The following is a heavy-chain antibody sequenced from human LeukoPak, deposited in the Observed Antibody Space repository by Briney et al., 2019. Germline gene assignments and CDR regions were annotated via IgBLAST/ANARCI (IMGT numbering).Heavy chain of an antibody. V-gene: IGHV4-34*01. CDR2: INHSGST. CDR1: GGSFSGYY. D-gene: IGHD5-18*01. Sequence: RTSETLSLTCAVYGGSFSGYYWSWIRQPPGKGLEWIGEINHSGSTNYNPSLKSRVTISVDTSKNQFSLKLSSVTAADTAVYYCAAMGGSHVDTAMAYFDYWGQGTLVTVSS. J-gene: IGHJ4*02. CDR3: AAMGGSHVDTAMAYFDY.